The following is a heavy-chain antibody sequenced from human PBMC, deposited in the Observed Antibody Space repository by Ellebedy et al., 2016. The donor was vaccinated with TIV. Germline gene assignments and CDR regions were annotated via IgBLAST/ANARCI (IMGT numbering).Heavy chain of an antibody. CDR3: ARYRGYCSSTRCYDFDC. D-gene: IGHD2-2*01. V-gene: IGHV1-3*01. Sequence: AASVKVSCKASGYTFTSYAMHWVRQAPGQRLEWMGWINAGNGNTKYSQKFQGRVTITRDTSASTAYMELSSLRSEDTAVYYCARYRGYCSSTRCYDFDCWGQGTLVTVSS. CDR1: GYTFTSYA. J-gene: IGHJ4*02. CDR2: INAGNGNT.